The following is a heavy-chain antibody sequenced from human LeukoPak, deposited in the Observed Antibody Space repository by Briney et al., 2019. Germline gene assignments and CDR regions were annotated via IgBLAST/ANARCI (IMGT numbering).Heavy chain of an antibody. J-gene: IGHJ3*02. CDR1: GYTFTSYY. CDR3: ATPGIAVADDAFDI. Sequence: ASVKVSCKASGYTFTSYYMHWVRQAPGQGLEWMGCVNPNSGDTNYAQKFQGSVTMTRDTSISTAYMELSRLRSDDTAVYYCATPGIAVADDAFDIWGQGTMVTVSS. V-gene: IGHV1-2*02. D-gene: IGHD6-19*01. CDR2: VNPNSGDT.